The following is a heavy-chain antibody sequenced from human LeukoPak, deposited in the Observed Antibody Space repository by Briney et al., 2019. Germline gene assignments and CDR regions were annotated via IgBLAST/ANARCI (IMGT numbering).Heavy chain of an antibody. V-gene: IGHV1-2*06. CDR2: INPNSGGT. D-gene: IGHD5-18*01. Sequence: GASVKVSCKASGYTFTGYYMHWVRQAPGQGLEWMGRINPNSGGTNYAQQFQGRVTMTRDTSISTAYMELSRLRSDDTAVYYCAACGYSYGCPDYWGQGTLVTVSS. CDR3: AACGYSYGCPDY. CDR1: GYTFTGYY. J-gene: IGHJ4*02.